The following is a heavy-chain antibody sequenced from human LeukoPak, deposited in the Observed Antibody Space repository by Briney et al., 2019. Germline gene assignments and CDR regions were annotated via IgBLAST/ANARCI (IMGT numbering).Heavy chain of an antibody. Sequence: PGRSLRLSCAASGFMFRSYGMHWVRQAPGKGLEWVAVIWCDGSNKYYTDSVKGRFTISRDNSNNTLYLQMNSLRVEDTAVYYCARGHVRGYSYGFGYWGQGSLVTVSS. J-gene: IGHJ4*02. CDR1: GFMFRSYG. D-gene: IGHD5-18*01. CDR2: IWCDGSNK. V-gene: IGHV3-33*08. CDR3: ARGHVRGYSYGFGY.